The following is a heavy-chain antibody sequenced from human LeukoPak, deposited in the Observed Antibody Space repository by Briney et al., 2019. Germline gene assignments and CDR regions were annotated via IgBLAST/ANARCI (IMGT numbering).Heavy chain of an antibody. V-gene: IGHV3-69-1*02. CDR3: ARMRELRVGGLGDYFFYGMDV. CDR2: IGGGTI. Sequence: GGSLRLSCAASRISDYMIWVRQAPGKGLECVSYIGGGTIYYADSVKGRLTISRDNAKNSLYLQMNSLRVEDTAIYYCARMRELRVGGLGDYFFYGMDVWGQGTTVTVSS. CDR1: RISDY. J-gene: IGHJ6*02. D-gene: IGHD1-26*01.